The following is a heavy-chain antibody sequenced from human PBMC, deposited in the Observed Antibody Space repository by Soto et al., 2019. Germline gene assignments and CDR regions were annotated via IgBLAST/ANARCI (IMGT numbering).Heavy chain of an antibody. CDR2: INPNSGGT. Sequence: ASVKVSCKASGYTFTGYYMHWVRQAPGQGLEWMGWINPNSGGTNYAQKFQGWVTMTRDTSISTAYMELSRLRSDDTAVYYCARGSSSIAAAGSYYYYYGMDVWGQGTTVTVSS. CDR3: ARGSSSIAAAGSYYYYYGMDV. V-gene: IGHV1-2*04. D-gene: IGHD6-13*01. CDR1: GYTFTGYY. J-gene: IGHJ6*02.